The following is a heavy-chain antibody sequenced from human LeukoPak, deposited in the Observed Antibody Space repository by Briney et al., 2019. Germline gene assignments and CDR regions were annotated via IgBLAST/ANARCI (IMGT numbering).Heavy chain of an antibody. CDR2: MNPNSGNT. Sequence: ASVKVSCKASGYTFTSYDINWVRQATGQGLEWMGWMNPNSGNTGYAQKFRGRVTMTRNTSISTAYMELSSLRSEDTAVYYCARGTDTAMVHDYWGQGTLVTVSS. J-gene: IGHJ4*02. CDR1: GYTFTSYD. CDR3: ARGTDTAMVHDY. V-gene: IGHV1-8*01. D-gene: IGHD5-18*01.